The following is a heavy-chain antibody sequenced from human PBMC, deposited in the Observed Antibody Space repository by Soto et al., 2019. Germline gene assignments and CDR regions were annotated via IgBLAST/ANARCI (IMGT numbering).Heavy chain of an antibody. CDR3: ASGTSRYYYYGMDV. Sequence: SETLSLTCTVSGGSISSGGYYWSWIRQHPGKGLEWIGYIYYSGSTYYNPSLKSRVTISVDTSKNQFSLKLSSVTAADTAVYYCASGTSRYYYYGMDVWGQGTTVTVSS. J-gene: IGHJ6*02. CDR2: IYYSGST. CDR1: GGSISSGGYY. V-gene: IGHV4-31*03. D-gene: IGHD6-13*01.